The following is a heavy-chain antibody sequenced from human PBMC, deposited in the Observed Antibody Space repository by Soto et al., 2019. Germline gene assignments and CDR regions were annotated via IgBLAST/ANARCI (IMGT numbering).Heavy chain of an antibody. Sequence: PGGSLRLSCAASGFTFSSYEMNWVRQAPGKGLEWVSYISSSGSTIYYADSVKGRFTISRDNAKNSLYLQMNSLRAEDTAVYYCARDYLSIYCSGGSCAEGDYWGQGTLVTVS. J-gene: IGHJ4*02. V-gene: IGHV3-48*03. CDR2: ISSSGSTI. CDR3: ARDYLSIYCSGGSCAEGDY. D-gene: IGHD2-15*01. CDR1: GFTFSSYE.